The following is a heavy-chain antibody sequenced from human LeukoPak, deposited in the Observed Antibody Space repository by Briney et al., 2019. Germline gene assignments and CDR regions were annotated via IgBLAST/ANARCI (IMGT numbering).Heavy chain of an antibody. Sequence: SETLSLTCTVSGGSISSYYWSWIRQPPGKGLEWIGYIYYSGSTNYNPSLKSRVTISVDTSKNQFSLKLSSVTAADTAVYYCARWINTVTTRGFDYWGQGTLVTVSS. CDR3: ARWINTVTTRGFDY. V-gene: IGHV4-59*08. J-gene: IGHJ4*02. D-gene: IGHD4-17*01. CDR1: GGSISSYY. CDR2: IYYSGST.